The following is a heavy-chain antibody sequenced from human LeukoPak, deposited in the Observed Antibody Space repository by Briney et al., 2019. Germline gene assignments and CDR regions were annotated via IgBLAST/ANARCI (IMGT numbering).Heavy chain of an antibody. V-gene: IGHV4-59*01. CDR3: ARAESYGSGSYGY. J-gene: IGHJ4*02. D-gene: IGHD3-10*01. CDR2: IYYSGST. CDR1: GGSISSYY. Sequence: SETLSLTCTVSGGSISSYYWSWLRQPPGKGLEWIGYIYYSGSTNYNPSLKSRVTISVDTSKNQFSLKLSSVTAADTAVYYCARAESYGSGSYGYWGQGTLVTVSS.